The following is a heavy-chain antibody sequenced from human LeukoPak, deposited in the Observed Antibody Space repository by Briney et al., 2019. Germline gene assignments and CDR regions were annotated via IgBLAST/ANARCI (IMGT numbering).Heavy chain of an antibody. V-gene: IGHV4-59*01. CDR3: ARHPGYYGSGSYRVYYYYMDV. D-gene: IGHD3-10*01. Sequence: PSETLSLTCTVSGGSISSYYWSWIRQPPGKGLEWIGYIYYSGSTNYNPSLKSRVTKSVDTSKNQFSLKLSSVTAADTAVYYCARHPGYYGSGSYRVYYYYMDVWGKGTTVTISS. CDR2: IYYSGST. J-gene: IGHJ6*03. CDR1: GGSISSYY.